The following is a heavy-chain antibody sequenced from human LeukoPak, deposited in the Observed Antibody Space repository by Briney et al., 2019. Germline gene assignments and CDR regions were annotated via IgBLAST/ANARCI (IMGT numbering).Heavy chain of an antibody. D-gene: IGHD6-13*01. J-gene: IGHJ6*03. CDR2: INWNGGIT. CDR1: GFTFYDYG. CDR3: ARVDSSSLYYYYYMDV. Sequence: GGSLRLSCAASGFTFYDYGMSWVRQAPGKGLEWVSGINWNGGITVYADSVKGRFTISRENAKNSVYLQMNSLRAEDTALYYCARVDSSSLYYYYYMDVWGIGTTVTVSS. V-gene: IGHV3-20*04.